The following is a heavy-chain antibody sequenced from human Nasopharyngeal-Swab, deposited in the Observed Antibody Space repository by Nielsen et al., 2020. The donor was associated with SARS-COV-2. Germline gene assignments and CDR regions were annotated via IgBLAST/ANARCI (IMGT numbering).Heavy chain of an antibody. CDR3: AREIAVAGQGVAFDI. CDR1: GYTLTELS. D-gene: IGHD6-19*01. J-gene: IGHJ3*02. CDR2: FDPEDGET. V-gene: IGHV1-24*01. Sequence: ASVKVSCKVSGYTLTELSMHWVRQAPGKGLEWMGGFDPEDGETIYAQKFQGRVTMTRDTSISTAYMELSRLRSDDTAVYYCAREIAVAGQGVAFDIWGQGTMVTVSS.